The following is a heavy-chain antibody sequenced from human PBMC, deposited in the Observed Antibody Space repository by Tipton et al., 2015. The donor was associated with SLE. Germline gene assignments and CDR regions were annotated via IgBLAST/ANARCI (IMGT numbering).Heavy chain of an antibody. J-gene: IGHJ4*02. Sequence: QSGPEVKRPGSSVKVSCKASGGTFGSYPISWVRQAPGQGLEWMGLITTYNGNTHYAQKFQGRVTLTTETSTNTAYMDLRSLRSDDTAVYYCARGTGDVRYWGQGTLVTVSS. CDR2: ITTYNGNT. CDR1: GGTFGSYP. CDR3: ARGTGDVRY. V-gene: IGHV1-18*01. D-gene: IGHD7-27*01.